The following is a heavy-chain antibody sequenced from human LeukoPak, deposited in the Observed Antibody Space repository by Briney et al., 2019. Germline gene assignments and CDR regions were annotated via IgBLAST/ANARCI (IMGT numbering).Heavy chain of an antibody. CDR2: ITSNGGST. J-gene: IGHJ4*02. CDR3: ARDGGTVNFDY. Sequence: GGSLRLSCSASGFTLSTYAMHWVRQAPGKGLEYVSAITSNGGSTYYADSVKGRFTISRGNSKNTMYLQMNSLRAEDTAMYYCARDGGTVNFDYWGQGTLVTVSS. D-gene: IGHD4-17*01. V-gene: IGHV3-64*04. CDR1: GFTLSTYA.